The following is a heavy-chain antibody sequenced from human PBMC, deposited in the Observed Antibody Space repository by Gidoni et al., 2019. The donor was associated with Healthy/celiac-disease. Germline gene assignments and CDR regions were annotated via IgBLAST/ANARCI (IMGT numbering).Heavy chain of an antibody. J-gene: IGHJ4*02. CDR2: ISSNGGST. D-gene: IGHD1-26*01. CDR1: GLTFRSYA. V-gene: IGHV3-64D*06. Sequence: EVQLVESGGGLVQPGGSLRLSCSAPGLTFRSYAMHWVRQAPGKGLEYVSAISSNGGSTYYADSVKGRFTISRDNSKNTLYLQMSSLRAEDTAVYYCVKIGGYYDLSYFDYWGQGTLVTVSS. CDR3: VKIGGYYDLSYFDY.